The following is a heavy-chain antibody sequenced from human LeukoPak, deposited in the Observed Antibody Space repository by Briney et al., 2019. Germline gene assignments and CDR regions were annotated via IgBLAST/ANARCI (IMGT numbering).Heavy chain of an antibody. J-gene: IGHJ5*02. CDR2: INPNSGGT. Sequence: ASVKISCKASGYTFTGYYMHWVRQAPGQGLEWMGWINPNSGGTNYAQKFQGRVTMTRDTSISTAYMELSRLRSDDTAVYYCARDGSQVVAANWFDPWGQGTLVTVSS. D-gene: IGHD2-15*01. CDR3: ARDGSQVVAANWFDP. V-gene: IGHV1-2*02. CDR1: GYTFTGYY.